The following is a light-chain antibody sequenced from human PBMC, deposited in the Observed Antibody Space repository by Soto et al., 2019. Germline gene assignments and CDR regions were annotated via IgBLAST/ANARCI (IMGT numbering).Light chain of an antibody. J-gene: IGLJ1*01. Sequence: QSVLTQPASVSGSPGQSITISCTGTSSDIGSYDYVSWYQQHPGKAPNLIIYEVTDRPSGVSNRFSGSKSGNTASLTISGLQAEDEADYYCSSFTSTSTRLFGSGTNGTVL. CDR2: EVT. CDR3: SSFTSTSTRL. V-gene: IGLV2-14*01. CDR1: SSDIGSYDY.